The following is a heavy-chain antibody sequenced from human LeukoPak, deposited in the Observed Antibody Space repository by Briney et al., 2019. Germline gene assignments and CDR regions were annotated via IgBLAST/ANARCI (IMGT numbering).Heavy chain of an antibody. V-gene: IGHV1-46*01. CDR2: INPSGGRT. Sequence: ASVKVSCKACGYTFTSYYWHWVRQPPGQGREWMGIINPSGGRTSFARRFRGRVTMTMDTSTSTVSMELSSVRSENTAVYYCARDGPITMITLDYWGQATLVSVSS. D-gene: IGHD3-22*01. J-gene: IGHJ4*02. CDR1: GYTFTSYY. CDR3: ARDGPITMITLDY.